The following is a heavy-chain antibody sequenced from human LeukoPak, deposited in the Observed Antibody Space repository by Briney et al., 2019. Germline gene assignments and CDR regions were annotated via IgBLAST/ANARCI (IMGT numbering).Heavy chain of an antibody. V-gene: IGHV3-15*01. CDR3: TTGTY. Sequence: PGGSLRLSCAASGFTFSSPWMSWVRQAPGKGLEWVGRIRSKTDGGTADYAAPVKDRIIISRDDSKNTLYLQVNSLKNEDTAVYYCTTGTYWGQGTLVTASS. CDR1: GFTFSSPW. CDR2: IRSKTDGGTA. J-gene: IGHJ4*02.